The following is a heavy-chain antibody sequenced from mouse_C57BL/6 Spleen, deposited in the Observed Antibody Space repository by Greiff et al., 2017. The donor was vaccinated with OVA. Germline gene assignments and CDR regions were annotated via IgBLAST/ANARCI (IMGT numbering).Heavy chain of an antibody. J-gene: IGHJ1*03. CDR3: ARRGGSSYYWYFDV. CDR2: IYPGSGNT. D-gene: IGHD1-1*01. V-gene: IGHV1-76*01. Sequence: VQLQQSGAELVRPGASVKLSCKASGYTFTDYYINWVKQRPGQGLEWIARIYPGSGNTYYNEKFKGKATLTAEKSSSTAYMQLSSLTSEDSAVYFCARRGGSSYYWYFDVWGTGTTVTVSS. CDR1: GYTFTDYY.